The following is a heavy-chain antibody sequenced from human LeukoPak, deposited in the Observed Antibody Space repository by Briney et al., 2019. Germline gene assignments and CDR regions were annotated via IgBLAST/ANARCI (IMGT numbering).Heavy chain of an antibody. CDR3: ATRNAMDYDFCSGPTDY. D-gene: IGHD3-3*01. CDR1: EYTFTSYY. CDR2: INPSGAST. V-gene: IGHV1-46*01. Sequence: GASVKVSCKASEYTFTSYYMHWVRQAPGQGLEWMGIINPSGASTNYAQKFQGRVTMTRDTSTSTVYMELSSLRSEDTAVYYCATRNAMDYDFCSGPTDYWGQGTLVTVSS. J-gene: IGHJ4*02.